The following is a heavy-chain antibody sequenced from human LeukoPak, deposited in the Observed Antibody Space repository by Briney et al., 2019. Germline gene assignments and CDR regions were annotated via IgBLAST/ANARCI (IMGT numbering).Heavy chain of an antibody. D-gene: IGHD3-10*01. Sequence: SETLSLTCTVSGGSISSSSYYWGWIRQPPGKGLEWIGSIYYSGSTYYNPSLKSRVTMSVDTSKNQFSLKLSSVTAADTAVYYCATGLYGSGSYSYWGQGTLVTVSS. CDR2: IYYSGST. V-gene: IGHV4-39*07. CDR3: ATGLYGSGSYSY. J-gene: IGHJ4*02. CDR1: GGSISSSSYY.